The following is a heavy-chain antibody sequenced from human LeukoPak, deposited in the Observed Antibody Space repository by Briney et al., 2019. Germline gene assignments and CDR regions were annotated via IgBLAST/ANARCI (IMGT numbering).Heavy chain of an antibody. D-gene: IGHD2-8*01. J-gene: IGHJ5*01. Sequence: GGSLRLSCAASGFTFSSYAMSWVRQAPGKGLEWVSTIYGSSGSTNYADSVTGRFTISRDNSKNTLYLQMNSLRAEDTGVYYCAKLWCTNPFDSWGQGTLVTVSS. CDR2: IYGSSGST. V-gene: IGHV3-23*01. CDR1: GFTFSSYA. CDR3: AKLWCTNPFDS.